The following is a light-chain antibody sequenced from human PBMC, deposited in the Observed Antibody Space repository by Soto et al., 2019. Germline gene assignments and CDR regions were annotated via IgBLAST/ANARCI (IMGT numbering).Light chain of an antibody. Sequence: EIVLTQSPATLSVSPGERATLSCRASQGVSSNLAWYQQKPGQGPRLLIYGASTRATGIPARFSGSGSGTEFTLNISSLQPEDFALYSCQQYNNWPPRGTFGQGTKVEFK. J-gene: IGKJ1*01. CDR3: QQYNNWPPRGT. CDR2: GAS. V-gene: IGKV3-15*01. CDR1: QGVSSN.